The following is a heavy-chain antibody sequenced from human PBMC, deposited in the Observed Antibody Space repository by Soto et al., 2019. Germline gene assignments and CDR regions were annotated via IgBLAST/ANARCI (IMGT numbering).Heavy chain of an antibody. CDR2: ISAYNGNT. Sequence: ASVKVSCKASGYTFTSYGFSWVRQAPGQGLEWMGWISAYNGNTNYAQKLQGRVTMTTDTSTGTAYMDLRSLRSDDTAVYYCARDRGAAAGTSEFDYWGQRTLVAVPS. CDR1: GYTFTSYG. V-gene: IGHV1-18*01. D-gene: IGHD6-13*01. CDR3: ARDRGAAAGTSEFDY. J-gene: IGHJ4*02.